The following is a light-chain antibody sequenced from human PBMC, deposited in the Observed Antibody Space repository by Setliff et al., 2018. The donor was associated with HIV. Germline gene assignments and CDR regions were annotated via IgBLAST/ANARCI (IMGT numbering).Light chain of an antibody. CDR3: SAYAGSNNYGV. CDR1: SIDIGNYNY. CDR2: QVT. V-gene: IGLV2-8*01. Sequence: SALTRPPSASGSPGQSVTISCTGASIDIGNYNYVSWYQHHPGKAPKLIIYQVTKRPSGVPDRFSGSKSANTASLTVSGLQAEDEADYYCSAYAGSNNYGVFGTGTKV. J-gene: IGLJ1*01.